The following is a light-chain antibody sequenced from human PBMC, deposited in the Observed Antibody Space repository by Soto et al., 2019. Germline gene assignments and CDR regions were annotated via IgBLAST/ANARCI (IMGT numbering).Light chain of an antibody. Sequence: QSALTQPRSVSGSPGQSVTISCTGTSSDVGGYNYVSWYQQHPGNAPKLMIYDVSKRPSGVPDRFSGSKSGNTASLTISGLQAEDEADYYCCSYAGSSYVFGTGTKLTVL. J-gene: IGLJ1*01. CDR1: SSDVGGYNY. V-gene: IGLV2-11*01. CDR2: DVS. CDR3: CSYAGSSYV.